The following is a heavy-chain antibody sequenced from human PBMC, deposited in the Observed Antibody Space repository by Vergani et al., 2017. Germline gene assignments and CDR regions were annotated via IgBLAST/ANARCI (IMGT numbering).Heavy chain of an antibody. CDR1: GFTFSNYA. CDR3: AKAGSGSYYKFDY. V-gene: IGHV3-23*01. CDR2: ISGSGGST. D-gene: IGHD3-10*01. Sequence: EVQLLQSGGGLVQPGGSLRLSCSASGFTFSNYAMNWVRQAPGKGLEWVSAISGSGGSTYYADSVKGRFTISRDNSKNTLYLQMNSLRAEDTAVYYCAKAGSGSYYKFDYWGQGTLVTVSS. J-gene: IGHJ4*02.